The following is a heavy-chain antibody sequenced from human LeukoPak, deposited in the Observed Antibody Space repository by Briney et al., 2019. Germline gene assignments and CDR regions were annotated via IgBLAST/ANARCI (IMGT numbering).Heavy chain of an antibody. Sequence: TGGSLRLSCAASGFTFSSYGMHWVRQAPGKGLEWVAVISYDGNNKYYADSVKGRFTISRDNSKNTLYLQMNSLRAEDTAVYYCAKGEYFDYWGQGTLVTVSS. CDR3: AKGEYFDY. CDR1: GFTFSSYG. J-gene: IGHJ4*02. V-gene: IGHV3-30*18. CDR2: ISYDGNNK.